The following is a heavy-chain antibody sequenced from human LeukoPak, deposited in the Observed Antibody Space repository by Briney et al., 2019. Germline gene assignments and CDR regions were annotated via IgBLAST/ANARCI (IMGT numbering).Heavy chain of an antibody. CDR1: GFTFNNYN. CDR2: ITLSSSTV. CDR3: ARRGWFGELFPANY. D-gene: IGHD3-10*01. Sequence: GGSLRLSCAASGFTFNNYNMNWVRQAPGKGLEWVSYITLSSSTVYYADSVKGRFTISRDNAKNSLYLQMNSLRAEDTAVYYCARRGWFGELFPANYWGQGTLVTVSS. J-gene: IGHJ4*02. V-gene: IGHV3-48*01.